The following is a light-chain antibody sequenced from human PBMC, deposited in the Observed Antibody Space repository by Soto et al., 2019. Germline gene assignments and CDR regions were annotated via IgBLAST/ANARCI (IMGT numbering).Light chain of an antibody. J-gene: IGLJ3*02. CDR1: SSDVGGYNY. Sequence: QSALTQPRSVSGSPGQSVTISCTGTSSDVGGYNYVSWYQQHPGKAPKLMIYDVNEPPSVIPDRFSGSKSGNTASLTLSGLQTEDEADYYCCSYAGSYSWVFGGGTKLTVL. V-gene: IGLV2-11*01. CDR3: CSYAGSYSWV. CDR2: DVN.